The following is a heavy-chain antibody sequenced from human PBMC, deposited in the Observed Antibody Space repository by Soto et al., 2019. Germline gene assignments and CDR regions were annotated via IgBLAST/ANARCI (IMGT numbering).Heavy chain of an antibody. CDR1: GFTFSSSS. V-gene: IGHV3-48*02. CDR3: VRDGGGAGVFDN. J-gene: IGHJ4*02. Sequence: EVQLVESGGGLVQPGGSLRLSCAASGFTFSSSSMNWVRQAPGKGLEWISYITTTGVTIYYADSVKGRFTISRDNAKNSLYLQINSLRDEDTALYYCVRDGGGAGVFDNWGQGTLVTVSS. CDR2: ITTTGVTI. D-gene: IGHD1-26*01.